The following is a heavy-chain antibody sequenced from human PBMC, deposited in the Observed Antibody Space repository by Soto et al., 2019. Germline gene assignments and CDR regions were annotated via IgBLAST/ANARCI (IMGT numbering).Heavy chain of an antibody. CDR3: VKVGADGGNSDYRYGMDV. D-gene: IGHD2-21*02. Sequence: QVQLVESGGGVVQPGRSLRLSCAASGFTFSSYGMHWVRQAPGKGLEWVAAISYDGSNKYYADSVRGRFTISRDNSKNTVYRQMNSLRAEDTAVYYCVKVGADGGNSDYRYGMDVWGQGTTVTVSS. J-gene: IGHJ6*02. CDR1: GFTFSSYG. V-gene: IGHV3-30*18. CDR2: ISYDGSNK.